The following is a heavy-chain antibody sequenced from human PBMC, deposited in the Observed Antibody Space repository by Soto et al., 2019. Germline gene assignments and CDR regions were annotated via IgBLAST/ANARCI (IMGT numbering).Heavy chain of an antibody. CDR1: GFTFSSYA. J-gene: IGHJ6*02. V-gene: IGHV3-30-3*01. D-gene: IGHD3-22*01. Sequence: GGSLRLSCAASGFTFSSYAMHWVRQAPGKGLEWVAVISYDGSNKYYADSVKGRFTISRDNSKNTLYLQMNSLRAEDTAVYYCARVGLVDYYDSSGYYHYWGQGTTVTVSS. CDR3: ARVGLVDYYDSSGYYHY. CDR2: ISYDGSNK.